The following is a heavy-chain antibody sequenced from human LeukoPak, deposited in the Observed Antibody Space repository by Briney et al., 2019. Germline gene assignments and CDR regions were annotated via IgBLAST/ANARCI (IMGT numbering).Heavy chain of an antibody. Sequence: PGGSLRLSCAASGFTFTNYWMHWVRQAPGKGLVWVSRIDIDGTGTSYADSVKGRFTISRDNAKNTVSLQMTSLKAEDTAVYYCGTVFDHWGPGILVTVSS. CDR3: GTVFDH. J-gene: IGHJ4*02. CDR1: GFTFTNYW. CDR2: IDIDGTGT. V-gene: IGHV3-74*01.